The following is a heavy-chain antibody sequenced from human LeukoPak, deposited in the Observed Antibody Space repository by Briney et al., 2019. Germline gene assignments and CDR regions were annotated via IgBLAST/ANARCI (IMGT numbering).Heavy chain of an antibody. V-gene: IGHV3-30*04. D-gene: IGHD3-10*01. CDR2: ISFDGNNK. CDR3: ARLYYYGSGEVDY. Sequence: GRSLRLSCAASGFTFSNYAVHWVRQAPGKGLEWVAVISFDGNNKYYADSVKGRFTISRDNSKNTLYLQMNSLRSDDTAVYYCARLYYYGSGEVDYWGQGTLVTVSS. CDR1: GFTFSNYA. J-gene: IGHJ4*02.